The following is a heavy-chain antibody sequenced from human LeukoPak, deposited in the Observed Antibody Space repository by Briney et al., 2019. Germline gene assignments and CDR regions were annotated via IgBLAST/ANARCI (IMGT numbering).Heavy chain of an antibody. CDR1: AFTFSRYE. CDR2: ISVSGSTI. D-gene: IGHD3-10*01. CDR3: AREPLDYYGSGSFSQFVDS. J-gene: IGHJ4*02. V-gene: IGHV3-48*03. Sequence: GGSPRLSCAASAFTFSRYEMTWVRQAPGKGLEWVSYISVSGSTIYYADSVKGRFTISRDNAKNSLYLQMNSLRAEDTAVYYCAREPLDYYGSGSFSQFVDSWGQGTLVTVSS.